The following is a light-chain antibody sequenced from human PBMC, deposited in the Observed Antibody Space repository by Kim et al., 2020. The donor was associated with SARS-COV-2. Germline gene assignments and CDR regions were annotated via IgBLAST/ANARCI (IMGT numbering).Light chain of an antibody. Sequence: VSPGQTASITCSGDKVGDKYACWYQQKPGQSPVLVIYQDSKRPSGIPERVSSSNSGNTATLTISGTQAMDEADYYCQAWDSSTEVFGTGTKVTVL. CDR3: QAWDSSTEV. CDR2: QDS. J-gene: IGLJ1*01. V-gene: IGLV3-1*01. CDR1: KVGDKY.